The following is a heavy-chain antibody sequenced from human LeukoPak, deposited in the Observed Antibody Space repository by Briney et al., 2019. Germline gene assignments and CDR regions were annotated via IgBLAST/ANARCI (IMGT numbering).Heavy chain of an antibody. Sequence: GGSLRLSCAASGCTFSNAWMSWVRQAPGKGLEWVGRIKSKTDGGTTDYAAPVKGRFTISRDDSKNTLYLQRNSLKTEDTAVYYCTTEAGYYYYMDVWGKGTTVTVSS. V-gene: IGHV3-15*01. D-gene: IGHD6-19*01. CDR1: GCTFSNAW. CDR2: IKSKTDGGTT. CDR3: TTEAGYYYYMDV. J-gene: IGHJ6*03.